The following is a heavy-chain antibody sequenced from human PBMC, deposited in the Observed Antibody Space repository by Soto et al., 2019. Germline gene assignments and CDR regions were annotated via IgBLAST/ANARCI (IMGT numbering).Heavy chain of an antibody. CDR1: GFTFSSYA. J-gene: IGHJ3*02. CDR3: AKDIGIVGVHDPFDI. CDR2: ISGSGGST. D-gene: IGHD1-26*01. V-gene: IGHV3-23*01. Sequence: TGGSLRLSCAASGFTFSSYAMSWVRQAPGKGPEWVSAISGSGGSTYYADSVKGRFTISRDNSKNTLYLQMNSLRAEDTAVYYCAKDIGIVGVHDPFDIWGQGTMVTVSS.